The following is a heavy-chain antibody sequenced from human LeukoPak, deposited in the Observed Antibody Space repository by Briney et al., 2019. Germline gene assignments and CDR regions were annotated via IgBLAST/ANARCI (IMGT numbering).Heavy chain of an antibody. CDR2: IKQDGSEK. D-gene: IGHD6-13*01. V-gene: IGHV3-7*01. CDR3: ARDSQAVGTDFDY. CDR1: GFSLSSYW. J-gene: IGHJ4*02. Sequence: GGSLRLSCAASGFSLSSYWMTWVRQAPGKGLEWVANIKQDGSEKNYVDSVKGRFTISRDNAKNSLYLQMHSLRAEDTAVYYCARDSQAVGTDFDYWGQGTLVTVSS.